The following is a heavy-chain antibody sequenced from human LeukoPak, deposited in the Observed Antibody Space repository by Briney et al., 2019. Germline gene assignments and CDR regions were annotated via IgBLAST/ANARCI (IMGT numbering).Heavy chain of an antibody. CDR1: GASINNNF. J-gene: IGHJ4*01. D-gene: IGHD3-22*01. CDR3: ARHRDYYDS. CDR2: IYSSGSA. Sequence: SETLSLTCTVSGASINNNFWTWIRQPPGKGLEWIGYIYSSGSANYNPSLKSRVIISGDTSKNQISLNLTSVTAAETALYFCARHRDYYDSWGHGTLVTVSS. V-gene: IGHV4-59*08.